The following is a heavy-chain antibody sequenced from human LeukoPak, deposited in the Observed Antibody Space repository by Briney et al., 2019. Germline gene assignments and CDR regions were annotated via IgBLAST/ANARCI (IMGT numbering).Heavy chain of an antibody. Sequence: GGSLRLSCAASGFTFSSYSVNWVRQAPGKGLEWVSSISSSGNYIEYADSVKGRFTISRDNAKNSLYLQMNSLRAEDTAVYYCAREGPLTGDAFDIWGQGTMVTVSS. CDR1: GFTFSSYS. CDR2: ISSSGNYI. CDR3: AREGPLTGDAFDI. V-gene: IGHV3-21*01. D-gene: IGHD7-27*01. J-gene: IGHJ3*02.